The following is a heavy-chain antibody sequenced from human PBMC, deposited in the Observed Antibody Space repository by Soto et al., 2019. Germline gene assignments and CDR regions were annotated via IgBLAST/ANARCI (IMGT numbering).Heavy chain of an antibody. CDR1: GYTFTSYD. CDR2: MNPNSGNT. Sequence: ASVKVSFKASGYTFTSYDINWVRQATGQGLEWMGWMNPNSGNTGYAQKFQGRVTMTRNTSISTAYMELSSLRSEDTAVYYCARGYCSGGSCYSVPRYYYYYYGMDVWGQGTTVTVSS. CDR3: ARGYCSGGSCYSVPRYYYYYYGMDV. V-gene: IGHV1-8*01. D-gene: IGHD2-15*01. J-gene: IGHJ6*02.